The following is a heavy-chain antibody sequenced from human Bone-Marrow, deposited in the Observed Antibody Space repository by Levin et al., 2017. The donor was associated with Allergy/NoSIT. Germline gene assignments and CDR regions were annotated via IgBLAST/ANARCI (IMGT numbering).Heavy chain of an antibody. CDR3: ARGVAARPGIDYGLDV. D-gene: IGHD6-6*01. J-gene: IGHJ6*02. CDR1: GFTVSSNY. CDR2: IYSGGST. V-gene: IGHV3-53*01. Sequence: GGSLRLSCAASGFTVSSNYMSWVRQAPGKGLEWVSVIYSGGSTYYADSVKGRFTISRDNSKNTLYLQMNSLRAEDTAVYYCARGVAARPGIDYGLDVWGQGTTVTVSS.